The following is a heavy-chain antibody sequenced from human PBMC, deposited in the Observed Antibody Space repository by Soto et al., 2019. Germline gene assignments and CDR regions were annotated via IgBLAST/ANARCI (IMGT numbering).Heavy chain of an antibody. CDR1: GASIRSFH. J-gene: IGHJ6*03. CDR3: AAAVPAEYVFPYYYMDV. V-gene: IGHV4-59*01. Sequence: QVQLQESGPGLVKPSETLSLTCTVSGASIRSFHWSWIRQTPGKGLEWLGYIYYSGSANYNPSLKSRVTVSVDTSRNQVSLKLSSVTAADTGVYYCAAAVPAEYVFPYYYMDVWGRGTTVTVSS. CDR2: IYYSGSA. D-gene: IGHD3-16*01.